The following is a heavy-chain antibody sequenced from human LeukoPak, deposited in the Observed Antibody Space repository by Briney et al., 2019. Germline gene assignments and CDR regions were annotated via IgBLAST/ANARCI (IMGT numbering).Heavy chain of an antibody. V-gene: IGHV4-39*01. Sequence: SETLSLTCTVSGGSIRGSSHYWGWIRQPPGRGLEWIGSIFYSGNTYYNPSLKSRVTISVDTSKTQFSLKLSSVTAADTAVNYCARQPIIRGVIYWFDPWGQGTLVTVSS. CDR2: IFYSGNT. CDR1: GGSIRGSSHY. J-gene: IGHJ5*02. CDR3: ARQPIIRGVIYWFDP. D-gene: IGHD3-10*01.